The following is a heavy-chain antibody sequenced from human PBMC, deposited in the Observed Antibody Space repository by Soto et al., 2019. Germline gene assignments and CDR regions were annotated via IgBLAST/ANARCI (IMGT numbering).Heavy chain of an antibody. CDR2: IYYSGST. D-gene: IGHD2-15*01. V-gene: IGHV4-39*01. J-gene: IGHJ4*02. Sequence: SETLSLTCTVSGGSISSSSYYWGWIRQPPGKGLEWIGSIYYSGSTYYNPSLKSRVTISVDTSKNQFSLKLSSVTAADTAVYYCASLSRPARDCSGGSCRWGQGTLVTVSS. CDR1: GGSISSSSYY. CDR3: ASLSRPARDCSGGSCR.